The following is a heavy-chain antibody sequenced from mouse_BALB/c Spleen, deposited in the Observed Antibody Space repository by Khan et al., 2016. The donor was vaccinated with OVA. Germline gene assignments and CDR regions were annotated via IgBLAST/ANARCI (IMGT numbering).Heavy chain of an antibody. V-gene: IGHV14-3*02. D-gene: IGHD1-1*01. CDR3: ARRSSFYYAMDY. CDR2: IDPANGNT. J-gene: IGHJ4*01. Sequence: VQLKQSGAELVKPGASVKLSCTASGFNIKDTYMHWVKQRPEQGLEWIGRIDPANGNTKYDPKFQGKATITADTSSKTAYLQLSSLTSEDTAVYYCARRSSFYYAMDYWGQGTSVTVSS. CDR1: GFNIKDTY.